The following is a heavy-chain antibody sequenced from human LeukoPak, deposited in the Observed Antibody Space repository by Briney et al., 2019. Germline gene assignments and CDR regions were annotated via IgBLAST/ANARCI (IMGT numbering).Heavy chain of an antibody. CDR1: GGSIITYY. D-gene: IGHD4-17*01. J-gene: IGHJ4*02. CDR3: ARAYGDLYFVY. V-gene: IGHV4-4*07. CDR2: IYSSGRT. Sequence: PSETLSLSCTVPGGSIITYYWSWIRQPAGKGLESIGRIYSSGRTNYHPSLGSRVTMSVDTSKNQFSLNLTSVTAADTAVYYCARAYGDLYFVYWGQGILVTVSS.